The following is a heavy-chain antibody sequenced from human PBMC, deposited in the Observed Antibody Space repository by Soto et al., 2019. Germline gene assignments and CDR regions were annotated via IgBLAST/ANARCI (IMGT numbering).Heavy chain of an antibody. V-gene: IGHV4-59*01. J-gene: IGHJ6*03. CDR2: IYYSGST. CDR3: ARATVTSITYYYYMDV. Sequence: PSETLSLTCTVSGGSISSYYWSWIRQPPGKGLEWIGYIYYSGSTNYNPSLKSRVTISVDTSKNQFSLKLSSVTAADTAVYYCARATVTSITYYYYMDVWGKGTTVTVSS. D-gene: IGHD4-17*01. CDR1: GGSISSYY.